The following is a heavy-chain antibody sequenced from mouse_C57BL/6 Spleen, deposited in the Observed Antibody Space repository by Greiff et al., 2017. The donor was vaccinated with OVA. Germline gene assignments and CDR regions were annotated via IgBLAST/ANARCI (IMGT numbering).Heavy chain of an antibody. V-gene: IGHV1-54*01. Sequence: QVQLQQSGAELVRPGTSVKVSCKASGYAFTNYLIEWVKQRPGQGLEWIGVINPGSGGTNYNEKFKGKATLTADKSSSTAYMQLSSLTSEDSAVYFCARKGYGTGYFDVWGTGTTVTVSS. J-gene: IGHJ1*03. CDR3: ARKGYGTGYFDV. CDR1: GYAFTNYL. CDR2: INPGSGGT. D-gene: IGHD2-1*01.